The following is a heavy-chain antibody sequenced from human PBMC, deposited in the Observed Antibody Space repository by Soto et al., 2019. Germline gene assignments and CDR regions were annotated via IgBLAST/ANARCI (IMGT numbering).Heavy chain of an antibody. Sequence: ASVKVSCKASGYTLIMYYIHWMRQAPGQGLEWMGLINPSGGSTTYAQKFQGRVTMTRDTSTSTVYMDLSSLRSEDLAFYYCARYPYSSGYYYAIDYWGQGTQVTVSS. D-gene: IGHD3-22*01. CDR1: GYTLIMYY. CDR2: INPSGGST. CDR3: ARYPYSSGYYYAIDY. J-gene: IGHJ4*02. V-gene: IGHV1-46*01.